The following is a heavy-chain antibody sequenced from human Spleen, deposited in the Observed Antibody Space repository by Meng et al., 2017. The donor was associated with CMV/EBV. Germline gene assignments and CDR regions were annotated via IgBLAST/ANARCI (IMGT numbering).Heavy chain of an antibody. V-gene: IGHV3-7*01. CDR1: GFTFSSYW. CDR3: ARAPRHRSFDY. CDR2: ITQDGSEK. Sequence: SCAAYGFTFSSYWMSWVRQAPGKGLEWVANITQDGSEKYYVDSVQGRFTISRDNAKNSLYLQMNSLRAEDTAVYYCARAPRHRSFDYWGQGTLVTVSS. J-gene: IGHJ4*02.